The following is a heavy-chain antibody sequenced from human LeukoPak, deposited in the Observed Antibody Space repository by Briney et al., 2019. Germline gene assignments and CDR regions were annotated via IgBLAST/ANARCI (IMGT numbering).Heavy chain of an antibody. Sequence: PGGSLRLSCAASGFSVISNYMNWVRQAPGKGLEWVSLIYGDVDTYYADSVKGRFIISRDNSKNTLYLQMSSLRPEDTAVYYCVKRRVGTYYFDLWGRGTLVTVSS. CDR2: IYGDVDT. J-gene: IGHJ2*01. V-gene: IGHV3-66*02. CDR1: GFSVISNY. CDR3: VKRRVGTYYFDL. D-gene: IGHD1-26*01.